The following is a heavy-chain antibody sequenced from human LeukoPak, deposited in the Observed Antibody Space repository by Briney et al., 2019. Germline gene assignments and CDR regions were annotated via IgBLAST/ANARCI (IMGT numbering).Heavy chain of an antibody. CDR3: AKVQYSDYDMNFDS. CDR2: IGGSDGNT. J-gene: IGHJ4*02. V-gene: IGHV3-23*01. D-gene: IGHD5-12*01. Sequence: GGSLRLSCAASGFTFSSYAMSWVRQAPGMGLEWVSAIGGSDGNTYYADSVKGRFTISRDNSKDSLYLQINSLRADDTAVYYCAKVQYSDYDMNFDSWGQGTLVTVSS. CDR1: GFTFSSYA.